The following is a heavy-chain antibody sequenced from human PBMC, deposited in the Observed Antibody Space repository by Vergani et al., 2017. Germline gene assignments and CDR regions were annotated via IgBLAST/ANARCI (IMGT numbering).Heavy chain of an antibody. V-gene: IGHV3-33*06. CDR2: TWDYGNNK. CDR3: AESKRFLYNRFDP. CDR1: GVTFNQYV. Sequence: QVQLVESGGGVFQPVRSLRLSCAASGVTFNQYVMHWVREAPGKGLERVAVTWDYGNNKQYTDAVKGRFTITRDNSKSTMYMQMNRLRDEDTGVYYCAESKRFLYNRFDPWGQGSLVTVSS. J-gene: IGHJ5*02. D-gene: IGHD1-14*01.